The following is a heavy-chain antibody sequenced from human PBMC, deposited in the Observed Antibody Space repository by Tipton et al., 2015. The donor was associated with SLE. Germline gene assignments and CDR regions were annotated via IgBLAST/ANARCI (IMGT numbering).Heavy chain of an antibody. CDR1: GFTFDDYA. Sequence: SLRLSCAASGFTFDDYAMHWVRQAPGKGLEWVSGISWNSGSIGYADSVKGRFTISRDNAKNSLYLQMNSLRAEDTAVYYCARGGWQGGDFDYWGQGTLVTVSS. CDR3: ARGGWQGGDFDY. D-gene: IGHD6-19*01. J-gene: IGHJ4*02. CDR2: ISWNSGSI. V-gene: IGHV3-9*01.